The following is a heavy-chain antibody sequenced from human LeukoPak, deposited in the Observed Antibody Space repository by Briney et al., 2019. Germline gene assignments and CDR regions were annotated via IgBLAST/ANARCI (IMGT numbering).Heavy chain of an antibody. V-gene: IGHV3-48*02. D-gene: IGHD4-23*01. Sequence: PGGSLRLSCAVSGFTFSTYAMNWVRQAPGKGLEWVSYISSTSGSIYYADSVRGRFIISRDNAKNSLYLQMNSLRDEDTAVYYCARVAAGHSVNYFDYWGQGTLVIVSS. CDR3: ARVAAGHSVNYFDY. J-gene: IGHJ4*02. CDR2: ISSTSGSI. CDR1: GFTFSTYA.